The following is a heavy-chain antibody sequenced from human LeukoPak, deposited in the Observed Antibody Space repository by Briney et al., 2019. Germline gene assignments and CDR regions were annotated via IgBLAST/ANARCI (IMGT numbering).Heavy chain of an antibody. CDR2: IKQDGSEK. CDR3: AREPRDPTTTNFDY. CDR1: GFTFSSYW. J-gene: IGHJ4*02. Sequence: PGGSLRLSCAASGFTFSSYWMSWVRQAPGKGLEWVANIKQDGSEKYYMDSVKGRFTISRDNAKNSLYLQMNSLRAEDTAVYYCAREPRDPTTTNFDYWGQGTLVTVSS. D-gene: IGHD4-17*01. V-gene: IGHV3-7*01.